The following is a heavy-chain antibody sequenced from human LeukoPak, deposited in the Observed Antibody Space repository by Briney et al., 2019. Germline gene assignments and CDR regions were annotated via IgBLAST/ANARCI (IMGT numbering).Heavy chain of an antibody. V-gene: IGHV1-8*03. D-gene: IGHD2/OR15-2a*01. CDR3: ARATKRRGVVRYYFDY. CDR2: MNPNSGNT. Sequence: ASVKVSCKASGYTFTSYDINWVRQATGQGLEWMGWMNPNSGNTGYAQKFQGRVTITRSTSISTAYMELSSLRSEDTAVYYCARATKRRGVVRYYFDYWGQGTLVTVSS. J-gene: IGHJ4*02. CDR1: GYTFTSYD.